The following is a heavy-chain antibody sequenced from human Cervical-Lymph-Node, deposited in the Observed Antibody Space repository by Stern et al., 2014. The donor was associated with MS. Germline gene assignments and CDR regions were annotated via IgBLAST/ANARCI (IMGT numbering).Heavy chain of an antibody. Sequence: VQLVESGGGVVQPGRSLRLSCAASGFTFSSYGLHWVRQAPGKGLEWVAVISYDGSNKYYADPVKGRFTISRDNSKNTLYLQMNSLRAEDTAVYYCAKPSSSSWYIDFDYWGQGTLVTVSS. CDR2: ISYDGSNK. CDR3: AKPSSSSWYIDFDY. V-gene: IGHV3-30*18. CDR1: GFTFSSYG. D-gene: IGHD6-13*01. J-gene: IGHJ4*02.